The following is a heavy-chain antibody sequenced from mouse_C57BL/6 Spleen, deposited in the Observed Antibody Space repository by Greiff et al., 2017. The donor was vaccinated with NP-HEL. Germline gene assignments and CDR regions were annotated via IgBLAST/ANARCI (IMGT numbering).Heavy chain of an antibody. J-gene: IGHJ2*01. CDR3: ATYSNSFCFDY. D-gene: IGHD2-5*01. Sequence: QVQLQQPGAELVMPGASVKLSCKASGYTFTSYWMPWVKPRPGQGLEWIGELDPSDSFPNYNQKSKGKSTLTVDKSSSTAYMQLSSLTSEDAAVYYCATYSNSFCFDYWGQGTTLTVSS. V-gene: IGHV1-69*01. CDR2: LDPSDSFP. CDR1: GYTFTSYW.